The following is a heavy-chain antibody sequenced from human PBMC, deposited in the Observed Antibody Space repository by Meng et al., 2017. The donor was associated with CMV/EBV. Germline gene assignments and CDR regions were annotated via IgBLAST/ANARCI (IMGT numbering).Heavy chain of an antibody. J-gene: IGHJ4*02. CDR3: ARESDRSTSCPGYDY. V-gene: IGHV3-21*01. D-gene: IGHD2-2*01. Sequence: ETLSLTCAVSGFTFSSYSMNWVRQAPGKGLEWVSSISSSSSYIYYADSVKGRFTISRNNAKNSLYLQMNSLRAEDAAVYYCARESDRSTSCPGYDYWGQGTLVTVSS. CDR2: ISSSSSYI. CDR1: GFTFSSYS.